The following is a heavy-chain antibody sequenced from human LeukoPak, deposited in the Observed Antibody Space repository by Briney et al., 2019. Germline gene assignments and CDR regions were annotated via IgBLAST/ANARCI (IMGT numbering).Heavy chain of an antibody. CDR1: GFTFSSYA. CDR2: ISGSGGST. CDR3: AKDLECGGDCWNPFDY. V-gene: IGHV3-23*01. D-gene: IGHD2-21*02. J-gene: IGHJ4*02. Sequence: PGGSLRLSCAASGFTFSSYAMSLVRQAPGKGLEWVSAISGSGGSTYYADSVKGRFTISRDNSKNTLYLQMNSLRAEDTAVYYCAKDLECGGDCWNPFDYWGQGTLVTVSS.